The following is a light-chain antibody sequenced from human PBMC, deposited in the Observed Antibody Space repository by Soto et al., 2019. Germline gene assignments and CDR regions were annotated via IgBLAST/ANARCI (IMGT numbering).Light chain of an antibody. CDR2: EVS. Sequence: QSALTQPPSVSGSPGQSVTISCTGTSSDVGSYNRVSWYQQPPGTAPKLMIYEVSNRPSGVPDRFSGSKSGNTASLTISGLQAEDEADYYCSSYTSRSTFGGYVFGTGTKLTVL. CDR1: SSDVGSYNR. CDR3: SSYTSRSTFGGYV. J-gene: IGLJ1*01. V-gene: IGLV2-18*02.